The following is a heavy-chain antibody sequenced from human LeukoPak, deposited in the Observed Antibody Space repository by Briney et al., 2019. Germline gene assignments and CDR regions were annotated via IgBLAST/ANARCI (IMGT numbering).Heavy chain of an antibody. CDR2: IYSGGST. V-gene: IGHV3-53*01. CDR3: ARGGMVAQIDY. D-gene: IGHD2-8*01. CDR1: GFTVSSNY. J-gene: IGHJ4*02. Sequence: GGSLRLSFAASGFTVSSNYMSWVRQAPGKGLEWVSVIYSGGSTYYADSVKGRFTISRDNSKNTLYLQMNSLRAEDTAVYYCARGGMVAQIDYWGQGTLVTVSS.